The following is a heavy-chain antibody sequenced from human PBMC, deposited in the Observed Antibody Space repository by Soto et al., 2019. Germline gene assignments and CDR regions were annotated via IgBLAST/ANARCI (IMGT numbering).Heavy chain of an antibody. CDR1: GGSINSDASY. Sequence: SETLSLPCTVSGGSINSDASYWSWIPQTPGGALEWIGYVWHSGSAYYNPSLAGRVSLSVDASKKQFSLRLRSVTAADTAVYFCARRFCSEHRCLNWFDPRGQGTLVTVSS. CDR3: ARRFCSEHRCLNWFDP. J-gene: IGHJ5*02. D-gene: IGHD2-15*01. V-gene: IGHV4-30-4*01. CDR2: VWHSGSA.